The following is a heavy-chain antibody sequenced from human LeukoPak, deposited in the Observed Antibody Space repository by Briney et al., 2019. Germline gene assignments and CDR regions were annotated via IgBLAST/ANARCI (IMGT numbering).Heavy chain of an antibody. CDR2: FTGSGYST. J-gene: IGHJ4*02. CDR1: GFTFSSYA. V-gene: IGHV3-23*01. D-gene: IGHD3-22*01. Sequence: GGSLRLSCAASGFTFSSYAMSWVRQAPGKGLEWVSGFTGSGYSTYYADSVKGRFTISRDNSKNTLYLQMNSLRAEDTAVYYCARAWYYDSSGYLGDWGQGTLVTVSS. CDR3: ARAWYYDSSGYLGD.